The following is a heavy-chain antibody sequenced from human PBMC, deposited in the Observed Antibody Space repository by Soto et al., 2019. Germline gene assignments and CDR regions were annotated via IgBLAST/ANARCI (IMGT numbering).Heavy chain of an antibody. Sequence: SETLSLTCTVSGGSISSHYWSWIRQPPGKGLEWIGYMYYFGCTNYNYNPSLKSRVTISVDTSKNQFSLKLSSVTAADTAVYYCARHSPDSDWLSQFDYWGQGTLVTVSS. D-gene: IGHD3-9*01. CDR2: MYYFGCTNY. J-gene: IGHJ4*02. CDR3: ARHSPDSDWLSQFDY. V-gene: IGHV4-59*08. CDR1: GGSISSHY.